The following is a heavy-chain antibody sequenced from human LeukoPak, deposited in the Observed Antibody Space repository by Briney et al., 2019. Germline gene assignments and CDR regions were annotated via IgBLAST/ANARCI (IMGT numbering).Heavy chain of an antibody. J-gene: IGHJ5*02. CDR1: GFTFSSYE. V-gene: IGHV3-48*03. CDR3: ARGADGVTSNSRGWFDP. Sequence: GGSLRLSCAASGFTFSSYEMNWVRQAPGKGLEWVSYISSSGSTIYYADSVRGRFTISRDNAKNSLYLQMNSLRAEDTAVYSCARGADGVTSNSRGWFDPWGQGTLVTVSS. CDR2: ISSSGSTI. D-gene: IGHD2-8*01.